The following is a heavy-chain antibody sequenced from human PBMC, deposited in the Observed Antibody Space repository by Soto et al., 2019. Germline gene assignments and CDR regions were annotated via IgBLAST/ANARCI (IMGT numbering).Heavy chain of an antibody. CDR2: ISGSGAGT. CDR3: AKDDVGLIVEVVAAYDY. D-gene: IGHD2-15*01. V-gene: IGHV3-23*01. CDR1: GFTFSSYA. Sequence: EVQLLESGGGLVQPGGSLRLSCAASGFTFSSYAMSWVRQAPGKGLEWVSSISGSGAGTYYADSVKGRFTISRANSKKPLHLQMNSVRAEDTAIYYGAKDDVGLIVEVVAAYDYGGQGTLVTVSS. J-gene: IGHJ4*02.